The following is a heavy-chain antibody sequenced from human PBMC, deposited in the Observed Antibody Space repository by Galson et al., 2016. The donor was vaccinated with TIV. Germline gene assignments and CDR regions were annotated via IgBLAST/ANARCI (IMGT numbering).Heavy chain of an antibody. Sequence: LRLSCAGSGFTFSAYFMHWVRQAPGKGLEWLAVVSYDGTKKNYADSVKGRFSISRDNSKKTISLQMNSLRPEDTALYFCARGDYDDYEVGSMDYWGHGSLVTVSS. CDR1: GFTFSAYF. J-gene: IGHJ4*01. V-gene: IGHV3-30*04. D-gene: IGHD4-17*01. CDR3: ARGDYDDYEVGSMDY. CDR2: VSYDGTKK.